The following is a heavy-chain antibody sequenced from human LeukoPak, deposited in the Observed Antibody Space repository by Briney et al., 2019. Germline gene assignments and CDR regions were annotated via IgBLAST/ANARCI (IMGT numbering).Heavy chain of an antibody. J-gene: IGHJ4*02. D-gene: IGHD1-26*01. Sequence: GGSLRLSCAASGFTVSSNHVSWVRQAPGKGLEWVSIIYSGGSTYYADSVKGRFTISRDNSKNTLYLQMNSLRAEDTAVYYCARDGADKVFDYWGQGTLVTVSS. CDR2: IYSGGST. V-gene: IGHV3-53*01. CDR1: GFTVSSNH. CDR3: ARDGADKVFDY.